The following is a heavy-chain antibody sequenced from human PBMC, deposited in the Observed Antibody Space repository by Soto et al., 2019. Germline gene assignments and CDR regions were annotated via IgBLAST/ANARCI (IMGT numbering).Heavy chain of an antibody. J-gene: IGHJ4*02. CDR1: GFTFSSYD. CDR3: ARGVYFTGSYYFDY. V-gene: IGHV3-13*01. Sequence: GGSLRLSCAASGFTFSSYDMHWVRQATGKGLEWVSAIGTAGDTYYPGSVKGRFTISRENAKNSLYLQMNSLRAGDTAVYYCARGVYFTGSYYFDYWGQGTLVTVSS. CDR2: IGTAGDT. D-gene: IGHD1-20*01.